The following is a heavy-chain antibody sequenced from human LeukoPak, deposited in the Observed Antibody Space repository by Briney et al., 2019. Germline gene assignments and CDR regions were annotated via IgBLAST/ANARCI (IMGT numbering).Heavy chain of an antibody. CDR3: AGERSTNAFEI. CDR2: ISHSGST. V-gene: IGHV4-38-2*02. CDR1: GYSINSAYN. Sequence: SEALSLTCSVSGYSINSAYNWGWIRQPPGKGLEWAGSISHSGSTYYNPSLKSRVTISLDSSNNRFSLKLSSVTAADTAVYYCAGERSTNAFEIWGQGTVLTVSS. J-gene: IGHJ3*02. D-gene: IGHD3-3*01.